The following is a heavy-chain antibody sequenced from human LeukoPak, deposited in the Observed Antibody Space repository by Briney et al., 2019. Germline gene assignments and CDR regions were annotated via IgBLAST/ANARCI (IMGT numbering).Heavy chain of an antibody. Sequence: PSETLSLTCTVSGGSISSYYWSWIRQPPGKGPEWIGYIYYSGSTNYNPSLKSRVTISVDTSKNQFSLKLSSVTAADTAVYYCARGSPMRDWGQGTLVTVSS. CDR3: ARGSPMRD. V-gene: IGHV4-59*01. CDR1: GGSISSYY. J-gene: IGHJ4*02. CDR2: IYYSGST. D-gene: IGHD3-22*01.